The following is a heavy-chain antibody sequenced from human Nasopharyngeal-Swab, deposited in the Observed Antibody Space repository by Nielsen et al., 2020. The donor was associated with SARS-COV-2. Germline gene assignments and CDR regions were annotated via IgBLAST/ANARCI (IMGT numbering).Heavy chain of an antibody. J-gene: IGHJ6*02. CDR1: GYSFTSYW. Sequence: GESLKISCQGSGYSFTSYWIAWVRQMPGKGLECMGTIFPGDSDTRYSPSFEGRVTISVDQSITTAYLHWTSLKASDTAKYYCAIGAAVGTLFHGMDVWGQGTMVTVSS. CDR3: AIGAAVGTLFHGMDV. CDR2: IFPGDSDT. V-gene: IGHV5-51*01. D-gene: IGHD1-26*01.